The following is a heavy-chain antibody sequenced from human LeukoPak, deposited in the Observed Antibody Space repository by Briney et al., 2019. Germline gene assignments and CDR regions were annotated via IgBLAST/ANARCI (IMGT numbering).Heavy chain of an antibody. D-gene: IGHD3-22*01. CDR2: VFYSGST. CDR1: GGSINNYY. CDR3: ARHYYTDPFDY. Sequence: PSETLSLTCTVSGGSINNYYWSWIRQPPGKGLEWIGYVFYSGSTSYNPSLESRLTISVDTSKNQFSLKLNSVTAADTAVYYCARHYYTDPFDYWGQGTLVTVSS. V-gene: IGHV4-59*08. J-gene: IGHJ4*02.